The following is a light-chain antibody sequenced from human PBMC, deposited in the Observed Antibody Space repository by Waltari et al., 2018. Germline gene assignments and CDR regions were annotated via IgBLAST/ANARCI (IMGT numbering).Light chain of an antibody. V-gene: IGKV2-28*01. CDR3: MQSLQALWT. CDR2: LGS. Sequence: DIVVTQSPLSLPVTPGEPASISCRSRQSLLHRNGNNYLDWYLQKPGQSQQLLIYLGSNRASGVPDRFSGSGSGTDFTLKISRVEAEDVGVYYCMQSLQALWTFGQGTKVEIK. CDR1: QSLLHRNGNNY. J-gene: IGKJ1*01.